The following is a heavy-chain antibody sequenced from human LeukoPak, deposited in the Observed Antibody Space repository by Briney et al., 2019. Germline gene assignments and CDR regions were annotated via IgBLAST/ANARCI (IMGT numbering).Heavy chain of an antibody. D-gene: IGHD3-16*01. CDR2: INPNSGGT. V-gene: IGHV1-2*02. CDR1: GYTFTGYY. Sequence: ASVKVSCKASGYTFTGYYMHWVRQAPGQGLEWMGWINPNSGGTNYAQKFQGRVTMTRDTSISTAYMELSSLRSEDTAVYYCAGGVWIRGYYYYMDVWGKGTTVTVSS. CDR3: AGGVWIRGYYYYMDV. J-gene: IGHJ6*03.